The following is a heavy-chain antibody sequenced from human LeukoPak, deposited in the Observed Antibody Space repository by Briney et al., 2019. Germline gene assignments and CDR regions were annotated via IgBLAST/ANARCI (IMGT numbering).Heavy chain of an antibody. CDR1: GGSFSGYY. CDR3: ARERSLYYYDSSRSMDV. D-gene: IGHD3-22*01. CDR2: INNSGRT. J-gene: IGHJ6*02. Sequence: SETLSLTCAVYGGSFSGYYCRWVRQPPGKGREWSGEINNSGRTNYNPSLKSRATISVDTSKNQFSLKLSSVTAADTAVYYCARERSLYYYDSSRSMDVWGQGTTVTVSS. V-gene: IGHV4-34*01.